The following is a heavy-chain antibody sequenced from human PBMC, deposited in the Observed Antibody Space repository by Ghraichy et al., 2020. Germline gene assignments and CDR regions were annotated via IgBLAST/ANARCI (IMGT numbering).Heavy chain of an antibody. D-gene: IGHD3-22*01. V-gene: IGHV3-21*01. J-gene: IGHJ2*01. CDR2: ISSGSSYF. CDR3: AREPYYYDSSGRDWYFDL. CDR1: GFTFSNYK. Sequence: GGSLRLSCAASGFTFSNYKMNWVRQAPGKGLEWVSLISSGSSYFYYADSVKGRVTISRDNAKNSLYLQMNSLRAEDTAVYYCAREPYYYDSSGRDWYFDLWGRGTLVTVSS.